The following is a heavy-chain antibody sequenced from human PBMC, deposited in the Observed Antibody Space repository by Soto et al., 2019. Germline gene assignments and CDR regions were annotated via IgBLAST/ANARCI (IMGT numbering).Heavy chain of an antibody. CDR2: INAGNGNT. CDR3: ARDPGFSGGSCEYLNSYYYYGMDV. D-gene: IGHD2-15*01. CDR1: GYTFTSYA. J-gene: IGHJ6*02. Sequence: GASVKVSCKASGYTFTSYAMHWVRQAPGQRLEWMGWINAGNGNTKYSQKFQGRVTITRDTSASTAYMELSSLRSEDTAVYYCARDPGFSGGSCEYLNSYYYYGMDVWGQGTTVTVSS. V-gene: IGHV1-3*01.